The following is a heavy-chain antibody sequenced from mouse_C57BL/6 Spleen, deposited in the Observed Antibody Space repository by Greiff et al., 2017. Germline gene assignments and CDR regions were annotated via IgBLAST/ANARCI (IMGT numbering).Heavy chain of an antibody. D-gene: IGHD1-1*01. CDR2: IWSGGST. CDR1: GFSLTSYG. CDR3: ARNNYGSSYFDY. Sequence: QVQLQQSGPGLVQPSQSLSITCTVSGFSLTSYGVHWVRQSPGKGLEWLGVIWSGGSTDYNAAFISRLSISKDNSKSQVFFKMNSLQADDTAIYYCARNNYGSSYFDYWGQGTTRTVSS. J-gene: IGHJ2*01. V-gene: IGHV2-2*01.